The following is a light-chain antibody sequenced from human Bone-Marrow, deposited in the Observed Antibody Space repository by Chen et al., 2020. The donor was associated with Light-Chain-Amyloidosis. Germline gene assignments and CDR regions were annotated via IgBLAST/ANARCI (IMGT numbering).Light chain of an antibody. J-gene: IGLJ3*02. V-gene: IGLV6-57*01. CDR3: QSYQGSSQGV. Sequence: NFMLTQPHSVSESPGKTVIISCTRSSGSIATNYVQWYQQRPGSSPTTVIYEDDQRPSGVLVRFSGSIDRSSNSASLTISGLKTEDEADYYCQSYQGSSQGVFGGGTKLTVL. CDR1: SGSIATNY. CDR2: EDD.